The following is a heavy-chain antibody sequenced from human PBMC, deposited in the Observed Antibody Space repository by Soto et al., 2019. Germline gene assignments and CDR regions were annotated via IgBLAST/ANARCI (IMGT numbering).Heavy chain of an antibody. CDR3: ARKSSAWSSDY. D-gene: IGHD6-19*01. J-gene: IGHJ4*02. Sequence: SETLSLTCAVSGYSISSGYYWGWIRQPPGKGLEWIGSIYHSGSTDYNPSLKSRVTMSVDTSKNQFSLKLSSVTAADTAVYYCARKSSAWSSDYWGQGTLVTVSS. CDR2: IYHSGST. CDR1: GYSISSGYY. V-gene: IGHV4-38-2*01.